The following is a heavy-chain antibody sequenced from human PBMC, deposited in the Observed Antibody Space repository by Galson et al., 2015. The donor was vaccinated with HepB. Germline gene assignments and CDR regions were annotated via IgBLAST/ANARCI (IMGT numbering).Heavy chain of an antibody. CDR2: TRNKANSYTT. J-gene: IGHJ6*03. D-gene: IGHD4-17*01. CDR3: AVTVTTTPYYYYIDV. V-gene: IGHV3-72*01. CDR1: GLTFSDHY. Sequence: SLRLSCAASGLTFSDHYMDWVRQAPGKGLEWVGRTRNKANSYTTEYAASVEGRFTISRDDSKNSLYLQMNSLKTEDTAVYYCAVTVTTTPYYYYIDVWGKGTTVTVSS.